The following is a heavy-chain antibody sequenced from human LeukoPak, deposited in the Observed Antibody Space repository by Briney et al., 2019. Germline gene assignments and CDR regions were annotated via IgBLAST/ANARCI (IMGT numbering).Heavy chain of an antibody. V-gene: IGHV3-21*01. D-gene: IGHD3-9*01. CDR3: ARGPYDILTGYYPLDYFDY. J-gene: IGHJ4*02. CDR1: GFTFSSYS. CDR2: ISSSSSYI. Sequence: GGSLRLSCAASGFTFSSYSMNWVRQAPGKGLEWVSSISSSSSYIYYAGSVKGRFTISRDNAKNSLYLQMNSLRAEDTAVYYCARGPYDILTGYYPLDYFDYWGQGTLVTVSS.